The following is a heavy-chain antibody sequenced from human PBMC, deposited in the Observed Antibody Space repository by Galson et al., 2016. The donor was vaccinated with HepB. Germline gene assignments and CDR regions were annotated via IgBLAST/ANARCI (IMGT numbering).Heavy chain of an antibody. CDR1: GYTFSSHD. D-gene: IGHD3-3*01. V-gene: IGHV1-8*01. CDR3: ARDFQAYDFWSENPAGWFDP. J-gene: IGHJ5*02. CDR2: MNPNSGKA. Sequence: SVKVSCKASGYTFSSHDINWVRQAPGQGLEWMGWMNPNSGKADYAQKFQGRVTMTRNTSTSTAYLEVSSLRSEDTAVYYCARDFQAYDFWSENPAGWFDPWGQGTLVTVSS.